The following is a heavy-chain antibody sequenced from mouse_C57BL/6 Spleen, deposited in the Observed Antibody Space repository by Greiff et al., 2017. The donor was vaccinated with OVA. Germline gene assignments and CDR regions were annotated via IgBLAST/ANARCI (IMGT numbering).Heavy chain of an antibody. V-gene: IGHV1-19*01. J-gene: IGHJ3*01. CDR1: GYTFTDYY. Sequence: EVQLQQSGPVLVKPGASVKMSCKASGYTFTDYYMNWVKQSHGKSLEWIGVINPYNGGTSYNQKFKGKATLTVDKSSSTAYMELNSLTSEDSAVYYCVGGFYDPWFAYWGQGTLVTVSA. CDR3: VGGFYDPWFAY. D-gene: IGHD2-3*01. CDR2: INPYNGGT.